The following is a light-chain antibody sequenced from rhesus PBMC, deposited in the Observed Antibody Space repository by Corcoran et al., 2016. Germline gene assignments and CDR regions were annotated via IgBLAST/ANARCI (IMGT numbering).Light chain of an antibody. J-gene: IGKJ1*01. Sequence: QAILTQSPATLSLSPGERATLSCRASQSVSSSLAWFQQKPGQAPRLLIDGASRRATGIPERFSVSGSGTELTLNISRLEPEGVGIYHCYQHGSGWTFCQGTKVEIK. CDR1: QSVSSS. V-gene: IGKV3-10*01. CDR2: GAS. CDR3: YQHGSGWT.